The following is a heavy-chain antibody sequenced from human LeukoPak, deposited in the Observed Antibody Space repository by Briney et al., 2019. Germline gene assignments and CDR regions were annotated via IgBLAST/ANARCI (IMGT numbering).Heavy chain of an antibody. J-gene: IGHJ4*02. CDR2: IRYDGNNK. CDR3: AKDPTHFRVWDDYDNTRLNY. Sequence: PGGSLRLSCAASGFTFRSYGMHWVRQAPGKGLEWVAFIRYDGNNKYYADSVKGRFTISRDNSKNTMYLQMNSLRAEDTAVYYCAKDPTHFRVWDDYDNTRLNYWGQGTLVTVSS. CDR1: GFTFRSYG. D-gene: IGHD3-22*01. V-gene: IGHV3-30*02.